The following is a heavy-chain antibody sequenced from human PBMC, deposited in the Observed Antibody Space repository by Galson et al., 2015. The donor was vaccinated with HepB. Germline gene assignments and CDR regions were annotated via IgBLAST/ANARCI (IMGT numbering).Heavy chain of an antibody. Sequence: SVKVSCKASGYTFSGYYMHWVRQAPGQGLEWMGRINPNSGGANYAQKFQGRVTMTRDTSISTAYMELTRLTSDDTAVYYCARGLDIDMVSVKSGIDYWGQGTLVTVSS. CDR1: GYTFSGYY. V-gene: IGHV1-2*06. J-gene: IGHJ4*02. CDR2: INPNSGGA. D-gene: IGHD5-18*01. CDR3: ARGLDIDMVSVKSGIDY.